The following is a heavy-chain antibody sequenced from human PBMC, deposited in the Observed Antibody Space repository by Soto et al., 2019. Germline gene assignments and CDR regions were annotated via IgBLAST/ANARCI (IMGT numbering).Heavy chain of an antibody. CDR1: GGSINNYY. Sequence: QVQLQESGPGLVKPSETLSLTCTVSGGSINNYYWTWIRQPPGKGLEWIGYVYHTGSTNYNPSLTGRVTIAIDTSKNQFSLKLSAVTAADTAVYYCARRTDTPNWLDPWGQGTLVTVSS. V-gene: IGHV4-59*01. D-gene: IGHD1-1*01. CDR2: VYHTGST. J-gene: IGHJ5*02. CDR3: ARRTDTPNWLDP.